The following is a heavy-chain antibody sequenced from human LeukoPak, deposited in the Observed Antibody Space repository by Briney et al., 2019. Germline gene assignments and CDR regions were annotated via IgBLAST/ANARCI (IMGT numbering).Heavy chain of an antibody. CDR3: ASQGTYYDFWSGFSRGTKDAFDI. CDR2: INPNSGGT. J-gene: IGHJ3*02. CDR1: GYTFTGYY. Sequence: ASVKVSCKAPGYTFTGYYMHWVRQAPGQGLEWMGWINPNSGGTNYAQKFQGRVTMTRDTSISTAYMELSRLRSDDTAVYYCASQGTYYDFWSGFSRGTKDAFDIWGQGTMVTVSS. V-gene: IGHV1-2*02. D-gene: IGHD3-3*01.